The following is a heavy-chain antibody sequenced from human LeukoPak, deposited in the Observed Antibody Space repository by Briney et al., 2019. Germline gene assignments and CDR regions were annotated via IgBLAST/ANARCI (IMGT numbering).Heavy chain of an antibody. CDR2: IYTSGST. J-gene: IGHJ6*03. V-gene: IGHV4-61*02. CDR1: GGSISSGSYY. CDR3: ARHLVVVPAVINYMDV. Sequence: PSETLSLTCTVPGGSISSGSYYWSWIRQPAGKGLEWIGRIYTSGSTNYNPSLKSRVTISVDTSKNQFSLKLTSVTAADTAVYYCARHLVVVPAVINYMDVWGKGTTVTVS. D-gene: IGHD2-2*02.